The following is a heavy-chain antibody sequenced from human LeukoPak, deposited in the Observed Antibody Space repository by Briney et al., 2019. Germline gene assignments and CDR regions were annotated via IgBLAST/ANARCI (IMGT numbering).Heavy chain of an antibody. J-gene: IGHJ4*02. CDR2: IYYSGGT. V-gene: IGHV4-59*01. CDR3: ARVPGGWFGELLFDY. Sequence: LSETLSLTCTVSGGSISSYYWSWIRQPPGKGLEWIGYIYYSGGTNYNPSLKSRVTISVDTSKNQFSLKLSSVTAADTAVYYCARVPGGWFGELLFDYWGQGTLVTVSS. CDR1: GGSISSYY. D-gene: IGHD3-10*01.